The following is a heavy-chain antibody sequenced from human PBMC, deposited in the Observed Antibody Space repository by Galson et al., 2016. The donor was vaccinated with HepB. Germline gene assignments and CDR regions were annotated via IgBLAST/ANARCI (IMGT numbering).Heavy chain of an antibody. CDR2: MYYSGST. CDR3: ARQVRVLGPGHLWLGAFDS. J-gene: IGHJ4*02. Sequence: SETLSLTCTVSSASINNSSYYWGWIRQPPGKGLEWIGSMYYSGSTYYNPSLKSRVTMSVDTSEKQFSLQLSSVIAADTAVYYCARQVRVLGPGHLWLGAFDSWGQGTLVAVSS. CDR1: SASINNSSYY. V-gene: IGHV4-39*01. D-gene: IGHD3-10*01.